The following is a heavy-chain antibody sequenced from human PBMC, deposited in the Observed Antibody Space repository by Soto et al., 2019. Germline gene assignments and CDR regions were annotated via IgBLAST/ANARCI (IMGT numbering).Heavy chain of an antibody. CDR1: GGSISSGGYY. CDR3: ARLVDGYNYPDY. CDR2: IYYSGST. D-gene: IGHD5-12*01. Sequence: QVQLQESGPGLVKPSQTLSLTCTVSGGSISSGGYYWSWIRQHPGKGLEWIGYIYYSGSTYYNPSLKSRVTISVDTSKNQFSLELSSVTAADTAVYYCARLVDGYNYPDYWGQGTLVTVSS. V-gene: IGHV4-31*03. J-gene: IGHJ4*02.